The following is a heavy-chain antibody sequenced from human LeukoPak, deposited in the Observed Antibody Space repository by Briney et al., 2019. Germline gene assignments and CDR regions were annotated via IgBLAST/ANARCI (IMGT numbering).Heavy chain of an antibody. D-gene: IGHD2-8*01. J-gene: IGHJ4*02. V-gene: IGHV4-31*03. CDR1: GGSISSGGYY. CDR3: ARTNGPTYYFDY. Sequence: SETLSLTCTVSGGSISSGGYYWSWIRQHPGKGLEWIGYIYYSGSTYYNPSLKSRVTISVDTSKNQFSLKLSSVTAADTDVYYCARTNGPTYYFDYWGQGTLVTVSS. CDR2: IYYSGST.